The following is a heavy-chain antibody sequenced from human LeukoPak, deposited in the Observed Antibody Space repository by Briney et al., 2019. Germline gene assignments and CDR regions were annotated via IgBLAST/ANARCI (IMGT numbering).Heavy chain of an antibody. Sequence: GASVKVSCXASGYTFTGYYMHWVRLAPGQGLEWMGWINPNSGGTNYAQKFQGRVTMTRDTSISTAYMELSRLRSDDTAVYYCYRGGSYYFKYYFDYWGQGTLVTVSS. D-gene: IGHD1-26*01. CDR2: INPNSGGT. CDR1: GYTFTGYY. J-gene: IGHJ4*02. V-gene: IGHV1-2*02. CDR3: YRGGSYYFKYYFDY.